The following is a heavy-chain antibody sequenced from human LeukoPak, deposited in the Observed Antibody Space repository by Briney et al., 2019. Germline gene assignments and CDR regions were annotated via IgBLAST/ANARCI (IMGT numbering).Heavy chain of an antibody. J-gene: IGHJ3*02. V-gene: IGHV1-46*01. D-gene: IGHD2-2*01. CDR2: INPSGGST. Sequence: ASVKVSCKASGYTFTSYYMHWVRQAPGQGLEWMGIINPSGGSTSYAQKFQGRVTMTRDMSTSTVYMELSSLRSEDTAVYYCARGDCSSTSCYSPSSSWQTFDIWGQGTMVTVSS. CDR1: GYTFTSYY. CDR3: ARGDCSSTSCYSPSSSWQTFDI.